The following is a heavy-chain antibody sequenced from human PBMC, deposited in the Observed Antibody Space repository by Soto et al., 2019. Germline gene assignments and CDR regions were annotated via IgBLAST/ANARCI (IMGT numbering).Heavy chain of an antibody. Sequence: EVQLLESGGGLVQPGGSLRLSCAASGFTFSSYAMSWVRQAPGKGLEWVSAISGSGGSTYYADFVKGRFTISRDNSKNTLYLQMNSLRAEDTAVYYCARSGYEGVLYYYYGMDVWGQGTTVTVSS. CDR3: ARSGYEGVLYYYYGMDV. CDR1: GFTFSSYA. V-gene: IGHV3-23*01. CDR2: ISGSGGST. J-gene: IGHJ6*02. D-gene: IGHD6-13*01.